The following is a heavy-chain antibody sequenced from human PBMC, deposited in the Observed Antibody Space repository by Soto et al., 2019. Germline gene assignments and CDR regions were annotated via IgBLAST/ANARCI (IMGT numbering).Heavy chain of an antibody. Sequence: ASVKVSCKASGVTFSSYAISWVRQAPLQVLEWMVGIIPIFGTANYAQKFQGRVTITADKYTSTAYMELSSLRSEDTAVYYCARAIAYCGGDCYPPYWYFDIWGRGTLVTVSS. CDR3: ARAIAYCGGDCYPPYWYFDI. V-gene: IGHV1-69*06. CDR1: GVTFSSYA. CDR2: IIPIFGTA. D-gene: IGHD2-21*02. J-gene: IGHJ2*01.